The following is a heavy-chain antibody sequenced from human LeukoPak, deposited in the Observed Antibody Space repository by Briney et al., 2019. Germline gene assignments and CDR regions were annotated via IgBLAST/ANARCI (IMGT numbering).Heavy chain of an antibody. CDR2: ISYDGSNK. V-gene: IGHV3-30*18. CDR3: AKDGGAYCSGGSCNHDY. J-gene: IGHJ4*02. D-gene: IGHD2-15*01. CDR1: GFTFSSYG. Sequence: GGSLRLSCAASGFTFSSYGMHWVRQAPGKGLEWVAVISYDGSNKYYADSVKGRFTISRDNSKNTLYLQMNSLRAEDTAVYYCAKDGGAYCSGGSCNHDYWGQGTLVTVSS.